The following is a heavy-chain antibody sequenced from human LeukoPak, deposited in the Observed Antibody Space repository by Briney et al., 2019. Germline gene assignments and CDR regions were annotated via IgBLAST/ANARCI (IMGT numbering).Heavy chain of an antibody. J-gene: IGHJ6*02. CDR3: ARDPTYYYGSGSPGHYYYYGMDV. CDR2: IRQDGSEK. Sequence: GGSLRLSCAASGFTLSSYWMSWVRQAPGKGLEWVANIRQDGSEKYYVDSVKGRFTISRDNAKNSLYLQMNSLRAEDTAVYYCARDPTYYYGSGSPGHYYYYGMDVWGQGTTVTVSS. CDR1: GFTLSSYW. D-gene: IGHD3-10*01. V-gene: IGHV3-7*05.